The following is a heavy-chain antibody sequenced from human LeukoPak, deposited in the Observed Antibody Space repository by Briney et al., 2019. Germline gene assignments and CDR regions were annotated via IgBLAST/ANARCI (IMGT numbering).Heavy chain of an antibody. Sequence: PGGSLRLSCAASGFTFSSYSMNWVRQAPGKGLEWVSGISWNSGSIGYADSVKGRFTISRDNAKNSLYLQMNSLRAEDTALYYCAKDVAAEPLYGMDVWGQGTTVTVSS. J-gene: IGHJ6*02. CDR3: AKDVAAEPLYGMDV. CDR2: ISWNSGSI. V-gene: IGHV3-9*01. CDR1: GFTFSSYS. D-gene: IGHD6-13*01.